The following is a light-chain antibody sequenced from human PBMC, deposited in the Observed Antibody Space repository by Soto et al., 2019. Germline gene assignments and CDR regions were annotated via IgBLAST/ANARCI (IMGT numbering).Light chain of an antibody. V-gene: IGKV3-20*01. Sequence: EIVLTQSPGTLSLSPGERATLSCRASQSVSSNNLAWYQQRPGQAPRVVIYGASTRATGIPERFSGSGSGTDLTLTISRLEPEDFAVYYCQQYGRSPFTFGPGTKWISN. CDR3: QQYGRSPFT. CDR2: GAS. J-gene: IGKJ3*01. CDR1: QSVSSNN.